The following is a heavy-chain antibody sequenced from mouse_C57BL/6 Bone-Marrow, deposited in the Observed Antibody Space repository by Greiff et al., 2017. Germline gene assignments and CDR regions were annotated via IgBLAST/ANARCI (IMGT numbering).Heavy chain of an antibody. J-gene: IGHJ3*01. Sequence: EVKLVESGGGLVQPGGSLKLSCAASGFTFSDYYMYWVRQTPEKRLEWVAYISNGGGSTYYPDTVKGRFTISRDNAKNTLYLQMIRLTSEDTAMYYCARWYSYGYPWFAYWGQGTLVTVSA. CDR2: ISNGGGST. V-gene: IGHV5-12*01. CDR1: GFTFSDYY. CDR3: ARWYSYGYPWFAY. D-gene: IGHD2-2*01.